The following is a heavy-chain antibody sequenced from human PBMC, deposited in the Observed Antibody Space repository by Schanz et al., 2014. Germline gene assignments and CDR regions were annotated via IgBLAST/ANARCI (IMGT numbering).Heavy chain of an antibody. J-gene: IGHJ6*03. V-gene: IGHV4-59*13. CDR3: ARVHSTSLERGSHYYMDV. CDR2: ITYSGGT. D-gene: IGHD2-2*01. CDR1: GSDIRGFH. Sequence: QVQLQESGPGQVRPSETLSLTCTVSGSDIRGFHWSWIRQSPVKGLEWIGYITYSGGTNHNASLKSRVTISVDTAKYQFSRKVTSVTAADTAIYYCARVHSTSLERGSHYYMDVWGKGTTVTVSS.